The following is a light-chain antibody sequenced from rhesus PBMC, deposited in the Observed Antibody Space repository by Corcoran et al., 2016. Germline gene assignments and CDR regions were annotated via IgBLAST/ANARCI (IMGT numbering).Light chain of an antibody. CDR1: QGIRKY. CDR2: DAY. V-gene: IGKV1-25*01. CDR3: QQHNSYPPT. Sequence: DIQMTQSPSSLSASVGDTVTITCQASQGIRKYLAWYQPKPGKAPKLLIYDAYTLKSGVPSRFSGSGSGTEFTLTISSLQPEDFATYYCQQHNSYPPTFGGGTKGELK. J-gene: IGKJ4*01.